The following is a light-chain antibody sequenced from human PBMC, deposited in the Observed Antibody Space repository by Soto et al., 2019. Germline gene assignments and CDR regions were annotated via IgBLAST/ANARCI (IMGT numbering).Light chain of an antibody. CDR1: QSVLYSFCNKNY. J-gene: IGKJ1*01. CDR2: WAS. CDR3: QQYCSSPWT. Sequence: DIVMTQSPDSLAVSLGERATINCRSSQSVLYSFCNKNYLAWYQQKPGQPPKLLIYWASTRESGVPDRFSGSGSGTDFTLPISSLQAEDVAVYSCQQYCSSPWTFGQGTKVEIK. V-gene: IGKV4-1*01.